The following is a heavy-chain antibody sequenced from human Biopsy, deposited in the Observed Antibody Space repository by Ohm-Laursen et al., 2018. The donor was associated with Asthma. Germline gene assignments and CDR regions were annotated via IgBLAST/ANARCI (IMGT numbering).Heavy chain of an antibody. Sequence: SVKVSCKSLGGTFNTYVIGWVRQAPGQGLEWMGGINPVFGTTTYPQKFQDRVTITADDSTSTVYMELSSLRSEDTAVYYCARKAGSCISRTCYSLDFRGQGTLVTVSS. V-gene: IGHV1-69*13. D-gene: IGHD2-2*01. CDR3: ARKAGSCISRTCYSLDF. CDR2: INPVFGTT. J-gene: IGHJ4*02. CDR1: GGTFNTYV.